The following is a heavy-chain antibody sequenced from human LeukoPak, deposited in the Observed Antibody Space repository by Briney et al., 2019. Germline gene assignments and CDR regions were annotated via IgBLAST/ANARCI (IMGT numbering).Heavy chain of an antibody. D-gene: IGHD1-26*01. CDR3: ASPVGPIGGSMDV. V-gene: IGHV3-74*01. Sequence: GGSLRLSCAASGFIFSRYWMHWVRQAPGKGLVWVSRINSDATTTTYADSVKGRFTISRDNAKNTLYLQMNSLRAEDTALYFCASPVGPIGGSMDVWGKGTTVTVSS. CDR2: INSDATTT. J-gene: IGHJ6*03. CDR1: GFIFSRYW.